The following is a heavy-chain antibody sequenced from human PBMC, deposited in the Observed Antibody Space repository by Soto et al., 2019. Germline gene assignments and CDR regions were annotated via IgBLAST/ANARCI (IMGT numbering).Heavy chain of an antibody. CDR1: GFTFSNYG. CDR3: ASEGSSWYYYYYGLDV. V-gene: IGHV3-7*01. D-gene: IGHD6-13*01. J-gene: IGHJ6*02. CDR2: IKQDGSEK. Sequence: EVQLVESGGGVVQPGGSLSLSCAASGFTFSNYGMSWVRQAPGKGLEWVANIKQDGSEKYYVDSVKGRFTISRDNAKNALYLQMNSLRAEDRAVYYCASEGSSWYYYYYGLDVWGQGTTVTGSS.